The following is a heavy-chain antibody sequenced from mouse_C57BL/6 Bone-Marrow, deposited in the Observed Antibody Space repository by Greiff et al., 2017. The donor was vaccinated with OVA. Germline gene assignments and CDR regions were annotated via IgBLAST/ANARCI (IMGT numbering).Heavy chain of an antibody. CDR2: IWRGGST. CDR1: GFSLTSYG. J-gene: IGHJ4*01. D-gene: IGHD1-1*01. Sequence: VKLMESGPGLVQPSQSLSITCTVSGFSLTSYGVHWVRQSPGKGLEWLGVIWRGGSTDYNAAFMSRLSITKDNSKSQVFFKMNSLQADDTAIYYCARSNLLLRSYAMDYWGQGTSVTVSS. V-gene: IGHV2-5*01. CDR3: ARSNLLLRSYAMDY.